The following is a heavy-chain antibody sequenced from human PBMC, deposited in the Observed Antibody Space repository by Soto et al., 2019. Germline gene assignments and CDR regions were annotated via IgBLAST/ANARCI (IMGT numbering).Heavy chain of an antibody. CDR2: ISYDGSNK. V-gene: IGHV3-30*03. CDR1: GFTFRSYG. Sequence: QVQLVESGGGVVQPGRSLRLSCAAYGFTFRSYGMHWVRQAPGKGLEWVAVISYDGSNKYYADSVKGRFTISRDKSNNTLYLQMNILRAEDTAVYYCTAVTPPIVYCFDYWGPGTLVTVSS. D-gene: IGHD6-19*01. J-gene: IGHJ4*02. CDR3: TAVTPPIVYCFDY.